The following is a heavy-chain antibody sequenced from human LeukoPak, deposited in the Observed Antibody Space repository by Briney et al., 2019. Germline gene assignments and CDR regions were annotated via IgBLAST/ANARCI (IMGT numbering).Heavy chain of an antibody. J-gene: IGHJ4*02. CDR2: IYYSGST. CDR1: GGSISSYY. CDR3: ARVPVSSGYYLDY. Sequence: PSETLSLTCTVSGGSISSYYWSWIRQPPGKGLEWIGYIYYSGSTNYNPSLKSRVTISVDTSKNQFSLKLSSVTAADTAVYYCARVPVSSGYYLDYWGQGTLVTVSS. D-gene: IGHD3-22*01. V-gene: IGHV4-59*01.